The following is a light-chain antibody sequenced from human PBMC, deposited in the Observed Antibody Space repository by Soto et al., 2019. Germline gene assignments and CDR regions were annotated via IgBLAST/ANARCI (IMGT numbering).Light chain of an antibody. V-gene: IGLV1-40*01. CDR1: SANIGAGFD. CDR3: QSYDRSLRGYVL. CDR2: DNT. J-gene: IGLJ2*01. Sequence: QSVLTQPPSVSGAPGQRVTISCTGSSANIGAGFDVHWYQQFPGTAPKLLIYDNTHRPSGVPGRFSASKSGASASLAITGLQAEDEADYYCQSYDRSLRGYVLFGGGTQLTVL.